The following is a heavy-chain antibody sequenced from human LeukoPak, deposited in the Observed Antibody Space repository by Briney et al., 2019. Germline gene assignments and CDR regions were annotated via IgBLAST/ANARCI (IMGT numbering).Heavy chain of an antibody. J-gene: IGHJ4*02. CDR2: ITGGGDAT. V-gene: IGHV3-23*01. CDR3: AKSWGSGTYTFDY. D-gene: IGHD3-10*01. CDR1: GFTFSAYA. Sequence: GGSLRLSCATTGFTFSAYAMSWVRQAPGKGLEWVSTITGGGDATYHADSVMGRFTISRDNSKNALSLQMNSLRAEDTAVYYCAKSWGSGTYTFDYWGQGILVTVSS.